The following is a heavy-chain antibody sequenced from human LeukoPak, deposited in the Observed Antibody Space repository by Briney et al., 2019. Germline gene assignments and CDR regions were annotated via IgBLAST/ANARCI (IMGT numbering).Heavy chain of an antibody. J-gene: IGHJ4*02. Sequence: KPGGSLRLSCAASGFTFSDYYMSWIRQAPGKGLEWVSYISSSGSTIYYADSVKGRFTISRDNAKNSLYLQMNSLRAEETDVYYCARERDANYYDSSGYYSIRDYWGQGTLVTVSS. CDR3: ARERDANYYDSSGYYSIRDY. CDR1: GFTFSDYY. D-gene: IGHD3-22*01. V-gene: IGHV3-11*04. CDR2: ISSSGSTI.